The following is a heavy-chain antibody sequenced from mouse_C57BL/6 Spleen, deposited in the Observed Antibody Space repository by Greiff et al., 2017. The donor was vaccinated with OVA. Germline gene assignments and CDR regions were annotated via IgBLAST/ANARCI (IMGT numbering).Heavy chain of an antibody. CDR2: IYPGSGST. Sequence: VQLQQPGAELVKPGASVKMSCKASGYTFTSYWITWVKQRPGQGLEWIGDIYPGSGSTNYNEKFKSKATLTVDTSSSTAYMQLSSLTSEDSAVYYCARGYDGSPYYFDYWGKGTTLTVSS. CDR1: GYTFTSYW. J-gene: IGHJ2*01. CDR3: ARGYDGSPYYFDY. V-gene: IGHV1-55*01. D-gene: IGHD1-1*01.